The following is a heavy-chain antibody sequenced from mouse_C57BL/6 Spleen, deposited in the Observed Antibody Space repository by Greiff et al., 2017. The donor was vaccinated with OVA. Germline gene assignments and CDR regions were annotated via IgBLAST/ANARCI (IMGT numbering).Heavy chain of an antibody. CDR1: GYTFTDYN. Sequence: EVQVVESGPELVKPGASVKIPCKASGYTFTDYNMDWVKQSHGKSLEWIGDINPNNGGTIYNQKFKGKATLTVDKSSSTAYMELRSLTSEDTAVYYCARVRPYYDYDGGYFDVWGTGTTVTVSS. V-gene: IGHV1-18*01. CDR2: INPNNGGT. D-gene: IGHD2-4*01. CDR3: ARVRPYYDYDGGYFDV. J-gene: IGHJ1*03.